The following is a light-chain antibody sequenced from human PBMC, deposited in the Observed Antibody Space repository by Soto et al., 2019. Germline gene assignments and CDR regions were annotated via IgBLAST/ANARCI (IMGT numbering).Light chain of an antibody. CDR2: EVS. V-gene: IGLV2-14*01. CDR3: SSYTSSSTPVV. CDR1: SSDVGGYNY. J-gene: IGLJ2*01. Sequence: QSMLTHPASVSGSPGQSITISCTGTSSDVGGYNYVSWYQQHPGKAPKLMIYEVSNRPSGVSNRFSGSKSGNTASLTISGLQAEDEADYYCSSYTSSSTPVVFGGGTKLTVL.